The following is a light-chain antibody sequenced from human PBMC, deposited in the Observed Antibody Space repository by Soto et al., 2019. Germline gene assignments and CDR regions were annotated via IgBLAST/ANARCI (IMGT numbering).Light chain of an antibody. Sequence: QSVLTQPASVSGSPGQSVTISCTGTYSDIGGYNYVSWYQQHPGKAPKLMIFDVSDRPSGVSNRFSGSKSGNTASLTISGLQAEDEAQYYCSSYRSTSTPVVFGGGTKVTVL. CDR3: SSYRSTSTPVV. J-gene: IGLJ3*02. CDR1: YSDIGGYNY. CDR2: DVS. V-gene: IGLV2-14*01.